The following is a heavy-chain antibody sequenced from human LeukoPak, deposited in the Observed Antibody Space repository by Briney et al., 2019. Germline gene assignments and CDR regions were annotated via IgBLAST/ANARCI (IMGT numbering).Heavy chain of an antibody. J-gene: IGHJ3*02. Sequence: SETLSLTCTVSGGSINSYYWSWIRQPPGKGLEWIGYIYYTGGETNYNPSLKSRLTISVDTSKNQFSLMLTPVTAADTAVYYCARQPGGTAAFDIWAQGTMVTVSS. V-gene: IGHV4-59*08. CDR2: IYYTGGET. D-gene: IGHD1-14*01. CDR1: GGSINSYY. CDR3: ARQPGGTAAFDI.